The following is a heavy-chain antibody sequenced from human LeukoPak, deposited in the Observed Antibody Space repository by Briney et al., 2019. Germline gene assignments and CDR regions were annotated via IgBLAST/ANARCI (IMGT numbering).Heavy chain of an antibody. J-gene: IGHJ4*02. Sequence: KPSETLSLTCAVYGGSFSGYYWSWIRQPPGKGLEWIGEINHSGSTNYNPSLKSRVTISVDTSKNQFSLKLSSVTAADTAVYYCARVIRTTSDEPDDYWGQGTLVTVSS. V-gene: IGHV4-34*01. CDR2: INHSGST. CDR3: ARVIRTTSDEPDDY. D-gene: IGHD1-14*01. CDR1: GGSFSGYY.